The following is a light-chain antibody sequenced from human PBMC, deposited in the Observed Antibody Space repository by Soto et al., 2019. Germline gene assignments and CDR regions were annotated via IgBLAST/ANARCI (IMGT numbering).Light chain of an antibody. CDR2: DAS. V-gene: IGKV3-11*01. Sequence: EIVLTQSPATLSLSPLERATLSCRASQSVGSYLVWYQQKPGQAPRFLIYDASHRATGIPARFSGSGSGTDFTLTISSLEPEDFAVYYCQQRKNWQVTFGQGTRLEIK. J-gene: IGKJ5*01. CDR3: QQRKNWQVT. CDR1: QSVGSY.